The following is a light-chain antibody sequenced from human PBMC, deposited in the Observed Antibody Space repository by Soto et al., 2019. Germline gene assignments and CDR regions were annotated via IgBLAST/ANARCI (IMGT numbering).Light chain of an antibody. J-gene: IGLJ1*01. Sequence: QSALTHPPSVSGSPGQSVTISCTGTSSDVGSYNRVSWYQQPPGTAPKLMIYEVSNRPSGVPDRFSGSKSGNPASLTISWLPAEDEADYYCSSYTSSSTYVFGTGTKVTVL. CDR2: EVS. CDR3: SSYTSSSTYV. V-gene: IGLV2-18*02. CDR1: SSDVGSYNR.